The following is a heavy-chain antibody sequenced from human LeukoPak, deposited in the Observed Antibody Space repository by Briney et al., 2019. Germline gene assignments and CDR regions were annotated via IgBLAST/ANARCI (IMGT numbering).Heavy chain of an antibody. J-gene: IGHJ6*02. Sequence: PGGSLRLSCAASGFTFSSYAMHWVRQAPGRGLEWVAVISYDGSNKYYADSVKGRFTISRDNSKNTLYLQMNSLRAEDTAVYYCSGCSSWYFSYYYGMDVWGQGTTLTVSS. CDR1: GFTFSSYA. CDR3: SGCSSWYFSYYYGMDV. D-gene: IGHD6-13*01. V-gene: IGHV3-30-3*01. CDR2: ISYDGSNK.